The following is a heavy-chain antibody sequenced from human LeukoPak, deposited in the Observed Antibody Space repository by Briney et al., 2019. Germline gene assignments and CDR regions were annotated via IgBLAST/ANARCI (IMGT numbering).Heavy chain of an antibody. CDR1: GGSISNYY. V-gene: IGHV4-4*07. CDR3: ASGSSGYDP. CDR2: IYSSGTT. D-gene: IGHD5-12*01. J-gene: IGHJ5*02. Sequence: PSETLSLTCTVSGGSISNYYWSCIRQPAGKGLEWIGRIYSSGTTIYNPSLKSRVTMSVDTSKNQFSLKLSSVTAADTAVYFCASGSSGYDPWGQGTLVTVSS.